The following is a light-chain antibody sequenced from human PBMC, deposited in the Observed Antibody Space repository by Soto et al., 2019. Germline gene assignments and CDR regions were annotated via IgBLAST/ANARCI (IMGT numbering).Light chain of an antibody. J-gene: IGKJ3*01. V-gene: IGKV1-5*03. CDR1: QTIGSW. CDR3: QQYSSLSA. Sequence: DIQMTQSPSTLSASVGDSVIITCRASQTIGSWLAWYQQKPGKVPKLLIHKASSLESGVSSRFSGSGSGTEFTLTIRSLQPDDFAPSYCQQYSSLSAFGPGTKVDI. CDR2: KAS.